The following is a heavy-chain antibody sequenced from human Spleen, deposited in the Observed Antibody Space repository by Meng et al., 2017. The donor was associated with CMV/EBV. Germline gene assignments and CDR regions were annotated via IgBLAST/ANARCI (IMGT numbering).Heavy chain of an antibody. CDR2: INPKSGGT. CDR1: GYTFIGYG. D-gene: IGHD3-22*01. J-gene: IGHJ6*02. Sequence: ASVKVSCKASGYTFIGYGLHWVRQAPGEGLEWMGWINPKSGGTNYAHRVKGRVTMTRDTSINTVYMELSRLRSDDTAVYYCAKALYTNYYSTYYGLDVWGQGTTVTVSS. V-gene: IGHV1-2*07. CDR3: AKALYTNYYSTYYGLDV.